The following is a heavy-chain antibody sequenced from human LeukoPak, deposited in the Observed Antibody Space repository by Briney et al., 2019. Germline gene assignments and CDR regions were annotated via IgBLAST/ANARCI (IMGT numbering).Heavy chain of an antibody. CDR3: ARVSVAATPDY. Sequence: GSLRLSCAASGFPFSSYSMNWVRQAPGKGLEWVSSISSSSSYIYYADSVKGRFTISRDNAKNSLYLQMNSLRAEDTAVYYCARVSVAATPDYWGQGTLVTVSS. CDR1: GFPFSSYS. CDR2: ISSSSSYI. D-gene: IGHD2-15*01. J-gene: IGHJ4*02. V-gene: IGHV3-21*01.